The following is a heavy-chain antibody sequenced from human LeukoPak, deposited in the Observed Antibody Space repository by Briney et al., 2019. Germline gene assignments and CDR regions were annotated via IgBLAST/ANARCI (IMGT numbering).Heavy chain of an antibody. CDR1: GGSISSYY. CDR3: ARRGRDSSNQKIFDY. V-gene: IGHV4-59*01. D-gene: IGHD6-13*01. Sequence: PSETLSLTCTVSGGSISSYYWSWIRQPPGKGLEWIGYIYYSGSTNYNPSLKSRVTISVDTSKNQFSLKLSSVTAADTAVYYCARRGRDSSNQKIFDYWGQGTLVTVSS. J-gene: IGHJ4*02. CDR2: IYYSGST.